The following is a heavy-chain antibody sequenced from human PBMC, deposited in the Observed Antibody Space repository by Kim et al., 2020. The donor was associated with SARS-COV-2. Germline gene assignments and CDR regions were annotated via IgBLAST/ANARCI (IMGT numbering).Heavy chain of an antibody. J-gene: IGHJ4*01. V-gene: IGHV5-51*01. CDR2: IYPGDSDT. D-gene: IGHD6-13*01. CDR1: GYSFTTYW. Sequence: GESLKISCKGSGYSFTTYWIGWVRQMPVKGLEIMGIIYPGDSDTSYSPSFQGQATISADKTISTAYLQWNSLTASATANYYRAELGGAGHHSSGYCFDY. CDR3: AELGGAGHHSSGYCFDY.